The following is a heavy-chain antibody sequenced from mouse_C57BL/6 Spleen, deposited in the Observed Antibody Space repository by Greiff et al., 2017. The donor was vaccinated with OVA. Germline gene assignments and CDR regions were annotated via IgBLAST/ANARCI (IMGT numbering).Heavy chain of an antibody. J-gene: IGHJ1*03. Sequence: QVQLQQPGAELVKPGASVKLSCKASGYTFTSYWMHWVKQRPGQGLEWIGMIHPNSGSTNYNEKFKSKATLTVDKSSSTAYMQLSSLTSEDSAVYYCARATGYDYYWYFDVWGTGTTVTVSS. CDR1: GYTFTSYW. CDR3: ARATGYDYYWYFDV. CDR2: IHPNSGST. V-gene: IGHV1-64*01. D-gene: IGHD2-4*01.